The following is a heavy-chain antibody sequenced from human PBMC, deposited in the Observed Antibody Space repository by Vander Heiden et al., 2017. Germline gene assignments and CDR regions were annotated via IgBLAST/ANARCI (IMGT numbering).Heavy chain of an antibody. CDR3: ARDPKLYGAFGPYFDY. CDR1: GFPFSSYT. Sequence: EVQLVQSGGGLVQPGGSLGLSCGACGFPFSSYTMTGVRQTPGKGLEWISYISATGVTIYYSQSVEGRFTISRDNVKNSLYLQMNNLRDDDTGVYYCARDPKLYGAFGPYFDYWGQGVLVTVAS. V-gene: IGHV3-48*02. D-gene: IGHD2-15*01. CDR2: ISATGVTI. J-gene: IGHJ4*02.